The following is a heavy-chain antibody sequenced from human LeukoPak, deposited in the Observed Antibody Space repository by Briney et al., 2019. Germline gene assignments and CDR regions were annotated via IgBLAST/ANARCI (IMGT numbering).Heavy chain of an antibody. CDR2: IYYSGST. CDR3: ERGGGYSYPIKYGMDV. V-gene: IGHV4-59*08. Sequence: SETLSLTCTVSGGSMSSFYWSWIRQPPGKGLEWTGYIYYSGSTNYNPSLKSRVTISVDTSKNQFSLKLSSVTAADTAVYYCERGGGYSYPIKYGMDVWGQGTTVTVSS. D-gene: IGHD5-18*01. J-gene: IGHJ6*02. CDR1: GGSMSSFY.